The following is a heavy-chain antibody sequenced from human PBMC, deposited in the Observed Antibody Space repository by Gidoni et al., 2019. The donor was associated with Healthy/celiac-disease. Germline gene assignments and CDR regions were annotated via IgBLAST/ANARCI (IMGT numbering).Heavy chain of an antibody. D-gene: IGHD6-19*01. V-gene: IGHV3-23*01. CDR1: GFTFSSYA. CDR3: AKAKTPGDSSGPKSEDYFDY. CDR2: ISGSGGST. Sequence: EVQLLESGGGLVQPGGSLRLSCAASGFTFSSYAMSWVRQAPGKGLEWVSAISGSGGSTYYADSVKGRFTISRDNSKNTLYLQMNSLRAEDTAVYYCAKAKTPGDSSGPKSEDYFDYWGQGTLVTVSS. J-gene: IGHJ4*02.